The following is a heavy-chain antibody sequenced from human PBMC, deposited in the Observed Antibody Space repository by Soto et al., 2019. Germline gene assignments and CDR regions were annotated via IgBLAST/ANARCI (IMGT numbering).Heavy chain of an antibody. D-gene: IGHD6-19*01. J-gene: IGHJ4*02. CDR2: ITSSGSAT. CDR3: ARGAVAPRFDY. Sequence: GGSLRLSCSASGFGFNNYNMNWVRQAPWKGLEWVSSITSSGSATYYANSVKGRFTISRDNAKDSLYLKMNSLRTEDTAVYYCARGAVAPRFDYWGLGTRVTVSS. V-gene: IGHV3-21*01. CDR1: GFGFNNYN.